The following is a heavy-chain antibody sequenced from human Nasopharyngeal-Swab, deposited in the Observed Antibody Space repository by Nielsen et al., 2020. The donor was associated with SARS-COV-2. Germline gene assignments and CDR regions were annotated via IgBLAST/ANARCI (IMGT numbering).Heavy chain of an antibody. Sequence: SETLSLTCAVYGGSFSGYYWSWIRQPPGKGLEWIGEINHSGSTNYNPSLKSRVTISVDTSKNQFSLKLSSVTAADTAVYYCAKDRRYDILTPWDYWGQGTLVTVSS. CDR3: AKDRRYDILTPWDY. D-gene: IGHD3-9*01. J-gene: IGHJ4*02. CDR2: INHSGST. CDR1: GGSFSGYY. V-gene: IGHV4-34*01.